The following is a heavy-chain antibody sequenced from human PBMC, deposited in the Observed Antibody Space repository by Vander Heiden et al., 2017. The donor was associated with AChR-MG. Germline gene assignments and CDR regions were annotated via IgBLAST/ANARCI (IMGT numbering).Heavy chain of an antibody. V-gene: IGHV1-8*01. J-gene: IGHJ4*02. Sequence: QVLLVQSGPEVKKLGPSVKVPCKASGYTFTSYDINWVRQATGRGLEWMGWMNPNSGNTGYAQKFQGRVTMTRNTSISTAYMELSSLRSEDTAVYYCARGTNLVVINDYWGQGTLVTVSS. D-gene: IGHD3-22*01. CDR1: GYTFTSYD. CDR3: ARGTNLVVINDY. CDR2: MNPNSGNT.